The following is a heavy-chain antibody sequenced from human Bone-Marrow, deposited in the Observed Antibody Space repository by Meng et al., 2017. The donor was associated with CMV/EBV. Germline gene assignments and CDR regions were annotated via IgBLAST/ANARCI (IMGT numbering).Heavy chain of an antibody. V-gene: IGHV3-72*01. CDR2: IKNKANSYTT. Sequence: GESLKISCAASGFILTDHYMDWVRQAPGKGLEWVGRIKNKANSYTTEYAASVKGRFTISRDDSKNSLFLQMNSLKTEDTAIYYCAKESTYDYGSGGSYFDYWGQGTLVTVSS. CDR1: GFILTDHY. CDR3: AKESTYDYGSGGSYFDY. D-gene: IGHD3-10*01. J-gene: IGHJ4*02.